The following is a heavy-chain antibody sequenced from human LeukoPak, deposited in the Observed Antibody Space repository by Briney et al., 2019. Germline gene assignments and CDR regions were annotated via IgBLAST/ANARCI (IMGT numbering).Heavy chain of an antibody. Sequence: PSETLSLTCAVYGGSFSGYYWSWIRQPPGKGLEWIGEINHSGSTNYNPSLKSRVTMSVDTSKNQFSLKLSSVTAADTAVYYCARDGITYYYDSSGYYGYYGMDVWGQGTTVTVSS. CDR2: INHSGST. V-gene: IGHV4-34*01. CDR1: GGSFSGYY. D-gene: IGHD3-22*01. J-gene: IGHJ6*02. CDR3: ARDGITYYYDSSGYYGYYGMDV.